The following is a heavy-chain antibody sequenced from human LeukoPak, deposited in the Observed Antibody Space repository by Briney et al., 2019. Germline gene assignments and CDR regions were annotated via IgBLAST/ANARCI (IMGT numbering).Heavy chain of an antibody. J-gene: IGHJ6*02. CDR3: ASIVSFWSGYYISHYYYGMDV. D-gene: IGHD3-3*01. CDR2: IISSSSYI. Sequence: GGSLRLSCAASGFTFCSYSMNWVRQAPGKGLEWVSSIISSSSYIYYADSVKGRFTIPRDNAKNSLYLQMNSLRAEDTAEYYCASIVSFWSGYYISHYYYGMDVWGQGTTVTVSS. CDR1: GFTFCSYS. V-gene: IGHV3-21*01.